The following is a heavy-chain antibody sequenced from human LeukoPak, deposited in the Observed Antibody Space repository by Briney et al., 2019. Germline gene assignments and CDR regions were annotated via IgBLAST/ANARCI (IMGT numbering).Heavy chain of an antibody. D-gene: IGHD6-6*01. CDR1: GYTFSIYN. J-gene: IGHJ4*02. V-gene: IGHV1-46*01. Sequence: GASVKVSCKASGYTFSIYNMHWVRQAPGQGLEWMGIINPSGGTSYARKLQGRITMTRDTPTSTLYMELSSLRSEDTAVYYCAKGMANEYSSSPPDYWGQGTLVTVSS. CDR2: INPSGGT. CDR3: AKGMANEYSSSPPDY.